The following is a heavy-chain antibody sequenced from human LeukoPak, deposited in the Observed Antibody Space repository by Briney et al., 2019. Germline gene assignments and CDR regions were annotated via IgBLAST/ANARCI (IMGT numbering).Heavy chain of an antibody. Sequence: SETLSLTCTVSGGSISSSSYYWGWIRQPPGKGLEWIGSFYYSGSTYYNPSLKSRVTISVDTSKNQFSLKLSSVTAADTAVYYCARLSWFGELLSFYFDYWGQGTLVTVSS. CDR2: FYYSGST. CDR1: GGSISSSSYY. J-gene: IGHJ4*02. V-gene: IGHV4-39*01. CDR3: ARLSWFGELLSFYFDY. D-gene: IGHD3-10*01.